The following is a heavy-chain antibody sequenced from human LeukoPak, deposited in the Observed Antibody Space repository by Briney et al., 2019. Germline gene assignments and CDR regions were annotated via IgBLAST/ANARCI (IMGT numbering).Heavy chain of an antibody. Sequence: SETLSLTCTVSGGSISSYYWSWIRQPPGKGLEWIGYIYYSGSTNYNPSLESRVTISVDTSKNQFSLKLSSVTAADTAVYYCARDFPYYHDSSGYNSYFDNWGQGTLVTVSS. CDR1: GGSISSYY. D-gene: IGHD3-22*01. V-gene: IGHV4-59*01. J-gene: IGHJ4*02. CDR2: IYYSGST. CDR3: ARDFPYYHDSSGYNSYFDN.